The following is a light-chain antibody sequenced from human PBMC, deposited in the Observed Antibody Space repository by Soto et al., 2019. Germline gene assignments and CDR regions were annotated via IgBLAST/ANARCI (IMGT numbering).Light chain of an antibody. CDR2: DAS. Sequence: EIGLTQSSATLSLSAGERATLSCRASQSVSSYLAWYQQKPGQAPRLLIYDASNRATGIPARFSGSGSGTDFTLTISSLEPEDFAVYYCQQRSNWPPTFGQGTKV. V-gene: IGKV3-11*01. CDR3: QQRSNWPPT. J-gene: IGKJ1*01. CDR1: QSVSSY.